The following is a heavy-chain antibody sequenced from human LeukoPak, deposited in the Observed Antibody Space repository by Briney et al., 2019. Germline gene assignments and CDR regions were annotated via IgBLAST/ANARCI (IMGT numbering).Heavy chain of an antibody. D-gene: IGHD6-13*01. Sequence: PSETLSLTCAVSGYSISSGHYWGWIRQPPGKGLEWIGSIYHSGSTYYNPSLKSRVTISVDTSKNQFSLKLSSVTAADTAVYYCARRGAAARLPTFDYWGQGTLVTVSS. V-gene: IGHV4-38-2*01. J-gene: IGHJ4*02. CDR3: ARRGAAARLPTFDY. CDR1: GYSISSGHY. CDR2: IYHSGST.